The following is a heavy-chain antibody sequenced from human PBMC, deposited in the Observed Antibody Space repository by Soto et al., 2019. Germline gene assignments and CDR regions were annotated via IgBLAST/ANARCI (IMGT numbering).Heavy chain of an antibody. CDR2: TYYRSKWYN. CDR3: ARVRRIAARPLSGYSSGSGAFDI. J-gene: IGHJ3*02. Sequence: KQSPTLSLTCAISGDSVSSNSAAWNWIRQSPSRGLEWLGRTYYRSKWYNDYAVSVKSRITINPDTSKNQFSLQLNSVTPEDTAVYYCARVRRIAARPLSGYSSGSGAFDIWGQGTMVTVSS. D-gene: IGHD6-19*01. V-gene: IGHV6-1*01. CDR1: GDSVSSNSAA.